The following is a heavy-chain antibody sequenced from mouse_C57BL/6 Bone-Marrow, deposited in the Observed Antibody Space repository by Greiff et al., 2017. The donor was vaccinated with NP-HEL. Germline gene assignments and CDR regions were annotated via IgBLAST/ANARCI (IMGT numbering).Heavy chain of an antibody. D-gene: IGHD1-1*01. J-gene: IGHJ2*01. CDR3: AISITTVVAFDY. CDR2: IHPSDSDT. Sequence: QVHVKQSGAELVKPGASVKVSCKASGYTFTSYWMHWVKQRPGQGLEWIGRIHPSDSDTNYNQKFKGKATLTVDKSSSTAYMQLSSLTSEDSAVYYCAISITTVVAFDYWGQGTTLTVSS. CDR1: GYTFTSYW. V-gene: IGHV1-74*01.